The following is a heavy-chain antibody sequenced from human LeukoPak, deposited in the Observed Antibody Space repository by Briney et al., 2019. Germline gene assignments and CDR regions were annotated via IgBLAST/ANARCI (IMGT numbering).Heavy chain of an antibody. D-gene: IGHD3-22*01. Sequence: NTSESLSLTCTVSGGSISSYYWSWIRQPPGKGLEWIGYICYSGSTNYNPSLKSRVTISVDTSKNQFSLKLSSVTAADTAVYYCARHVGEYYYDSSGYFLDVWGQGSTVGVSS. CDR3: ARHVGEYYYDSSGYFLDV. J-gene: IGHJ6*02. CDR1: GGSISSYY. CDR2: ICYSGST. V-gene: IGHV4-59*08.